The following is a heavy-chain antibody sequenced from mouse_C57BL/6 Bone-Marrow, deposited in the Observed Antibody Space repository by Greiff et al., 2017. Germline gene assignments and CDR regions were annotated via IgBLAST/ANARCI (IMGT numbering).Heavy chain of an antibody. D-gene: IGHD1-1*02. J-gene: IGHJ2*01. V-gene: IGHV1-19*01. CDR2: INPYNGGT. CDR1: GYTFTDYY. CDR3: ARSGLYYFDY. Sequence: EVQLQQSGPVLVKPGASVKMSCKASGYTFTDYYMNWVKQSHGKSLEWIGVINPYNGGTSYNQKFKGKATLTVDKSSSTAYMELNSLTSEDSAVYYCARSGLYYFDYWGQGTTLTVSS.